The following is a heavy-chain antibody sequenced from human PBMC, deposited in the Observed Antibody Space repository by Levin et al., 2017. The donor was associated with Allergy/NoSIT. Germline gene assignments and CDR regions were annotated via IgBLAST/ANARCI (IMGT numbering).Heavy chain of an antibody. Sequence: QTLSLTCTFSGFSLSTSGMRVSWIRQPPGKALEWLARIDWDDDKFYSTSLKTRLTISKDTSKNQVVLTMTNMDPVDTATYYCERMGLQGGEFDYWGQGTLVTVSS. V-gene: IGHV2-70*04. CDR3: ERMGLQGGEFDY. CDR1: GFSLSTSGMR. J-gene: IGHJ4*02. D-gene: IGHD4-11*01. CDR2: IDWDDDK.